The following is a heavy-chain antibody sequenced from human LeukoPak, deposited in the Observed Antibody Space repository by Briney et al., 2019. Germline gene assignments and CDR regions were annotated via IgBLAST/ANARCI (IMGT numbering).Heavy chain of an antibody. V-gene: IGHV3-43D*03. D-gene: IGHD1-26*01. Sequence: GGSLRLSCAASGFTFNDYAMHWVRQPPGKGLEWVSLISWDAGITSYANSVKGRFTISRDNSKNALYLQMRSLRTEDTALYYCAKGRTWDLRDPFDYWGQGTLVTVSS. J-gene: IGHJ4*02. CDR2: ISWDAGIT. CDR1: GFTFNDYA. CDR3: AKGRTWDLRDPFDY.